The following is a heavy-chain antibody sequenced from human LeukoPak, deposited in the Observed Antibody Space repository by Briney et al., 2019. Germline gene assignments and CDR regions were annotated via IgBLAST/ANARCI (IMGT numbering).Heavy chain of an antibody. V-gene: IGHV1-18*01. J-gene: IGHJ3*02. D-gene: IGHD6-13*01. CDR2: ISAYNGNT. CDR3: ASSSLTAWAFDI. Sequence: ASVKVSCKASGYTFTSYGISWVRQAPGQGLEWMGWISAYNGNTNYAQKLQGRVTMTTDTSTSTAYMELRSLRSDDTAVYCCASSSLTAWAFDIWGQGTMVTVSS. CDR1: GYTFTSYG.